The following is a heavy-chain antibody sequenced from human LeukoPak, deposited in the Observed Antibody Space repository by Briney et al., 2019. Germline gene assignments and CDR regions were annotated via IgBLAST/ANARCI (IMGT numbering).Heavy chain of an antibody. Sequence: PGGSLRLSCAASGFTFSSYWMSWVRQAPGKGLEWVANIKQDGSEKYYVDSVKGRFTISRDNAKNSLYLQMNSLRTEDTAVYYCAKGSGYSSKTNWFDPWGQGTLVTVSS. CDR3: AKGSGYSSKTNWFDP. J-gene: IGHJ5*02. CDR1: GFTFSSYW. D-gene: IGHD6-13*01. V-gene: IGHV3-7*03. CDR2: IKQDGSEK.